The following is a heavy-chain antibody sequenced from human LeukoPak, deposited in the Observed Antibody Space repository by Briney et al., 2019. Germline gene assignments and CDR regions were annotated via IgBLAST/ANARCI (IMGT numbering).Heavy chain of an antibody. D-gene: IGHD3-16*01. CDR2: ISGSGYYT. V-gene: IGHV3-23*01. CDR1: GSGFTFGNFG. J-gene: IGHJ6*03. Sequence: TGGSLRLSCEASGSGFTFGNFGMSWVHQAAGKGLGWLSGISGSGYYTYYSDSVKGRFTISRDNSKNTLYIEMNSLRAEDTAVYYCAKDGSWGDYYFYFYMDVWGKGTTVTVSS. CDR3: AKDGSWGDYYFYFYMDV.